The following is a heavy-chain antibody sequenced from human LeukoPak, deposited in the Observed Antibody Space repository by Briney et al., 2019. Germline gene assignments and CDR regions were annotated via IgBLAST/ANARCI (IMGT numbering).Heavy chain of an antibody. V-gene: IGHV4-59*01. CDR1: GGSISSYY. CDR3: ARDKGLQAFDI. CDR2: IYYSGST. Sequence: SETLSLTCAVSGGSISSYYWSWIRQPPGKGLEWIGYIYYSGSTNYNPSLKSRVTISVDTSKNQFSLKLSSVTAADTAVYYCARDKGLQAFDIWGQGTMVTASS. D-gene: IGHD4-11*01. J-gene: IGHJ3*02.